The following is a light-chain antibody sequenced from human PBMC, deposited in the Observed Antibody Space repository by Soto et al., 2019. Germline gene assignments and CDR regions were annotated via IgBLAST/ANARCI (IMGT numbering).Light chain of an antibody. CDR2: GVT. CDR3: TSYTSVTIVV. J-gene: IGLJ2*01. Sequence: QSVLTQPASVSGSPGQSITISCTGSNSDIGGYNSVSWYQQHPGKAPELLIFGVTNRPSGVSDRFSGSKSGNTASLTISALQAEDEADYYCTSYTSVTIVVFGGGTKVTVL. CDR1: NSDIGGYNS. V-gene: IGLV2-14*01.